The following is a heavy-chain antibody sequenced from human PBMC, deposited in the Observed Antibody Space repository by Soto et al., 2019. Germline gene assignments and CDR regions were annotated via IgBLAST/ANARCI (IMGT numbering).Heavy chain of an antibody. Sequence: SGPTLVNPTQTLTLTCTFSGFSLSTSGMCVSWIRQSPGKALEWLALIVWDDDKYFSTSLKTRLTISKDTSKNQVVLTMTNMDPLDTATYYCARTVLAAADPDCNYGMHVWGQGTTVTVSS. D-gene: IGHD2-2*01. V-gene: IGHV2-70*01. J-gene: IGHJ6*02. CDR3: ARTVLAAADPDCNYGMHV. CDR1: GFSLSTSGMC. CDR2: IVWDDDK.